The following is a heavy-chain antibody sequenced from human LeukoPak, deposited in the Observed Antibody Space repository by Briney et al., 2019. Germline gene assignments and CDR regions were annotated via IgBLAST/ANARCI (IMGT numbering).Heavy chain of an antibody. V-gene: IGHV3-48*01. D-gene: IGHD5-18*01. CDR2: ISSSSSTI. CDR1: GFTFSSYS. Sequence: GGSLRLSCAASGFTFSSYSMNWVRQAPGKGLEWVSYISSSSSTIYYADSVKGRFTISGDNAKNSLYLQMNSLRAEDTAVYYCAAVQWIQPIDYWGQGTLVTVSS. CDR3: AAVQWIQPIDY. J-gene: IGHJ4*02.